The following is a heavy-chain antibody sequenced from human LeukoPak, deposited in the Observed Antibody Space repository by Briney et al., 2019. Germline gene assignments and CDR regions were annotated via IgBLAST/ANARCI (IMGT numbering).Heavy chain of an antibody. CDR3: ARDRSGQFFDY. Sequence: GGSLRLSCAASGFTFSNSPMGWVRQAPGMGLEWLSYISSSSGPIYYADSVKGRFTISRDNAKNSLYLQMNSLSDDDTAVYFCARDRSGQFFDYWGQGTLVTVSS. D-gene: IGHD5-24*01. J-gene: IGHJ4*02. CDR2: ISSSSGPI. CDR1: GFTFSNSP. V-gene: IGHV3-48*02.